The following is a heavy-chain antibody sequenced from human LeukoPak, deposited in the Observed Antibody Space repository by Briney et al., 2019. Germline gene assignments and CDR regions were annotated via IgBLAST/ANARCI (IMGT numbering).Heavy chain of an antibody. CDR2: ISSSSSYI. CDR3: ARAPAYYYDSSGLN. D-gene: IGHD3-22*01. CDR1: GFTSSSYS. Sequence: GGSLRLSCAASGFTSSSYSMNWVRQAPGKGLEWVSSISSSSSYIYYADSVKGRFTISRDNAKNSLYLQMNRLRAEDTAVYYCARAPAYYYDSSGLNWGQGTLVTVPS. V-gene: IGHV3-21*01. J-gene: IGHJ4*02.